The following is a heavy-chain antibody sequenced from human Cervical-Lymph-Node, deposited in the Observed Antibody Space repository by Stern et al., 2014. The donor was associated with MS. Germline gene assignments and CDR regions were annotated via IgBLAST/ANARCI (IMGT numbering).Heavy chain of an antibody. CDR1: GYSFTANW. CDR3: ARDYGDYAFDY. V-gene: IGHV5-51*01. D-gene: IGHD4-17*01. CDR2: IYPGDSTS. Sequence: VQLVQSGAEVKKPGESLKISCKGSGYSFTANWIAWVRQMPGKGLEWIGIIYPGDSTSRYSPSFQGQIPISADKTISTAYLQWSSLKASDTAMYYCARDYGDYAFDYWGQGTLVTVSS. J-gene: IGHJ4*02.